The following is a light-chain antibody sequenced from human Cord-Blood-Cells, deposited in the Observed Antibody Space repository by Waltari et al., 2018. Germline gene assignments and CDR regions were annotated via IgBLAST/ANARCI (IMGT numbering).Light chain of an antibody. V-gene: IGKV3-20*01. CDR2: GAS. Sequence: SSRARKVVSSRYLARYRQKPGQDPRLLIYGASSRATGIPDRFSGSGSVTDFTLTISRLEPEDFAVYYCQQYGSSRTFGGGTKVEIK. CDR3: QQYGSSRT. CDR1: KVVSSRY. J-gene: IGKJ4*01.